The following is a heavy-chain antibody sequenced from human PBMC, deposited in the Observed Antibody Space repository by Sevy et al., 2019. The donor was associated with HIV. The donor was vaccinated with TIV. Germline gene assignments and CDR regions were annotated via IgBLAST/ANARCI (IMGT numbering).Heavy chain of an antibody. CDR2: ISPDSGYI. V-gene: IGHV3-21*01. CDR3: ARGDSSGAAFDI. CDR1: GFTFSSYS. J-gene: IGHJ3*02. Sequence: GGSLRLSCADSGFTFSSYSMNWVRQAPGKGLEWVSSISPDSGYIYYADSVKGRFTISRDNAKNSLYLQMNSLRAEDTAVYYCARGDSSGAAFDIWGQGTMVTVSS. D-gene: IGHD6-25*01.